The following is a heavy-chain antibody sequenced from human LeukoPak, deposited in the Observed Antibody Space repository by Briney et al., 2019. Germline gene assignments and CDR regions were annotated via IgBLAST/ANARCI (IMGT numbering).Heavy chain of an antibody. CDR1: GYSISSGYY. V-gene: IGHV4-38-2*02. J-gene: IGHJ6*03. Sequence: PSEALSLTCAVSGYSISSGYYWGWIRQPPGKGLEWIGRIYTGGSTNYNPSLKSRVTISVDTSKNQFSLKLSSVTAADTAVYYCARDRDYYDSSGYYSYYYYYMDVWGKGTTVTVSS. CDR2: IYTGGST. D-gene: IGHD3-22*01. CDR3: ARDRDYYDSSGYYSYYYYYMDV.